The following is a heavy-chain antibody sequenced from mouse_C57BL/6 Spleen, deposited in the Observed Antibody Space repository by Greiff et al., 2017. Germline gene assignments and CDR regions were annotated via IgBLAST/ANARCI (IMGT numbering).Heavy chain of an antibody. V-gene: IGHV1-85*01. CDR1: GYTFTSYD. J-gene: IGHJ2*01. D-gene: IGHD2-5*01. CDR2: IYPRDGST. CDR3: ARKGAYYSNYDCFDY. Sequence: QVQLQQSGPELVKPGASVKLSCKASGYTFTSYDINWVKQRPGQGLEWIGWIYPRDGSTKYNEKFKGKATLTVDTSSSTAYMELHSLPSEDSAVYFCARKGAYYSNYDCFDYWGQGTTLTVSS.